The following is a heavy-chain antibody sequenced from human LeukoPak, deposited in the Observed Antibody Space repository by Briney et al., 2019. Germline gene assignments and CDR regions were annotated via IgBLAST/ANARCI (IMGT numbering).Heavy chain of an antibody. CDR3: ARDYVLGSSGNWFDP. CDR1: GYTFTSYY. V-gene: IGHV1-46*01. D-gene: IGHD6-6*01. J-gene: IGHJ5*02. Sequence: ASVKVSCKASGYTFTSYYMHWVRQAPGQGLEWMGIINPSGGSTSYAQKFQGRVTMTRDMSTSTVYMELSSLRSEDTAVYYCARDYVLGSSGNWFDPWGQGTLVTVSS. CDR2: INPSGGST.